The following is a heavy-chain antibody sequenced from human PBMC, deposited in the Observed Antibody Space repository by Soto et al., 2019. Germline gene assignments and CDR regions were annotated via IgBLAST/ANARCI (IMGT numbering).Heavy chain of an antibody. CDR3: ANPEGDGSGSYLYPRYHYYYGMDV. Sequence: PGGSLRLSCAASGFTFSSYAMHWVRQAPGKGLEWVAVISYDGSNKYYADSVKGRFTISRDNSKNTLYLQMNSLRAEDTAVYYCANPEGDGSGSYLYPRYHYYYGMDVWGQGTTVTVSS. D-gene: IGHD3-10*01. J-gene: IGHJ6*02. CDR2: ISYDGSNK. CDR1: GFTFSSYA. V-gene: IGHV3-30-3*01.